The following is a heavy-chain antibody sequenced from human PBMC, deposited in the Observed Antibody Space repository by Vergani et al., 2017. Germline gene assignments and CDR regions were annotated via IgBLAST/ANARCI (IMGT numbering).Heavy chain of an antibody. V-gene: IGHV3-49*04. CDR2: IRSKAYGGTT. D-gene: IGHD3-22*01. J-gene: IGHJ4*02. Sequence: EVQLVESGGGLVQPGRSLRLSCTASGFTFGDYAMSWVRQAPGKGLEWVGFIRSKAYGGTTEYAASVKGSFTISRDDSKSTAYLQMNSLKTEDTAVYYCTREYDSSGYYLGYFDYWGQGTLVTVSS. CDR1: GFTFGDYA. CDR3: TREYDSSGYYLGYFDY.